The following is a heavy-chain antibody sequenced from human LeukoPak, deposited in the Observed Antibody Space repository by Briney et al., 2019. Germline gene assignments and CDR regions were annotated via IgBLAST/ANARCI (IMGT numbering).Heavy chain of an antibody. J-gene: IGHJ4*02. V-gene: IGHV3-48*03. Sequence: PGGSLRLSCAASEFTFRIFDMNWVRQAPGKGLEWVSYTSSSGSTIYYADSVRGRFTISRDNAKNSLYLQMDSLRAEDTAVYYCATTIAATGHFFHYWGQGTLVTVSS. CDR2: TSSSGSTI. CDR3: ATTIAATGHFFHY. D-gene: IGHD6-13*01. CDR1: EFTFRIFD.